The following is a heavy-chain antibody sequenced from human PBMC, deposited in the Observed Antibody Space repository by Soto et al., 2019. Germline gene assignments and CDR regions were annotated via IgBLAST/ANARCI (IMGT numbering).Heavy chain of an antibody. Sequence: PGGSLRLSCAASGFTFSSYSMNWVRQAPGKGLDWVSSISSGSIYIFYADSVKGRFTISRDNAKNTLFLQMDSLRAEDTAVYYCARDIKQLVVDYWGQGTLVTVSS. D-gene: IGHD6-6*01. CDR1: GFTFSSYS. J-gene: IGHJ4*02. CDR3: ARDIKQLVVDY. V-gene: IGHV3-21*04. CDR2: ISSGSIYI.